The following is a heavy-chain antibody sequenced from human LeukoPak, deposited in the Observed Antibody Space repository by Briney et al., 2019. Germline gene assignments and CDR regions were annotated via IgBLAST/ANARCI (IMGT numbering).Heavy chain of an antibody. CDR3: ARHRGGYSSSSRDAFDI. CDR1: GYRLTSYW. CDR2: IYPGYSDT. V-gene: IGHV5-51*01. D-gene: IGHD6-6*01. Sequence: RGESLKISRKGSGYRLTSYWIGWVRQMPGKGLERMGIIYPGYSDTRYSPSCQGQVTISADKSISTAYLQWSSLKASDAAMYYCARHRGGYSSSSRDAFDIWGQGTMVTVSS. J-gene: IGHJ3*02.